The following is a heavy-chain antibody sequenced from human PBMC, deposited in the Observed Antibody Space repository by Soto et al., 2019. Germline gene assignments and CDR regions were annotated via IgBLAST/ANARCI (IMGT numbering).Heavy chain of an antibody. Sequence: PGGSLRLSCAASGLIFGNYWMNWVRQAPGKGLEWVASIKEDGSEIYYVDSVKGRFTISRDNAKNSLYLQMNSLRAEDTALYYCAKDIGVGATTTYYFDYWGQGTPVTVSS. CDR1: GLIFGNYW. V-gene: IGHV3-7*03. CDR3: AKDIGVGATTTYYFDY. CDR2: IKEDGSEI. J-gene: IGHJ4*02. D-gene: IGHD1-26*01.